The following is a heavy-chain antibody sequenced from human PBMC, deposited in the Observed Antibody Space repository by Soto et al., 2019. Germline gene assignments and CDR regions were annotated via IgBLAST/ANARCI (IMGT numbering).Heavy chain of an antibody. D-gene: IGHD4-17*01. CDR2: IYYSGST. V-gene: IGHV4-39*01. CDR1: GGSISSSSYY. Sequence: SETLSLTCTVSGGSISSSSYYWGWIRQPPEKGLEWIGSIYYSGSTYYSPSLKSRVTISVDTSKNQFSLKLSSVTAADTAVYYCARRGDYGDWYAFDIWGQGTMVTVSS. CDR3: ARRGDYGDWYAFDI. J-gene: IGHJ3*02.